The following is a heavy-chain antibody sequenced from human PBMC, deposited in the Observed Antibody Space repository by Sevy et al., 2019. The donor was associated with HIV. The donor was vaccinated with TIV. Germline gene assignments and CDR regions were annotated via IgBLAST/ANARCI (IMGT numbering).Heavy chain of an antibody. J-gene: IGHJ4*02. CDR3: TTELGYCSGGSCLPFDY. CDR1: GFTFSNAW. CDR2: IKSKTDGGTT. D-gene: IGHD2-15*01. Sequence: GGSLRLSCAASGFTFSNAWMSWVRQAPGKGLEWVGRIKSKTDGGTTDYAAPVKGRFTISRDDSKNTLYLQMNSLKTEDTAVYYCTTELGYCSGGSCLPFDYWGQGTLVTVSS. V-gene: IGHV3-15*01.